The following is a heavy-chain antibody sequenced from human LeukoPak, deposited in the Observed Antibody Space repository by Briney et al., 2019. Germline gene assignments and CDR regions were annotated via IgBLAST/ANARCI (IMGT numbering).Heavy chain of an antibody. CDR3: ATASAIAAAGIFDY. D-gene: IGHD6-13*01. J-gene: IGHJ4*02. Sequence: ASVKVSCKVSGYTLTELSMHWVRQAPGKGLEWMGGFDPEDGETIYAQKFQGRATMTEDTSTDTAYMELSSLRSEDTAVYYCATASAIAAAGIFDYWGQGTLVTVSS. V-gene: IGHV1-24*01. CDR1: GYTLTELS. CDR2: FDPEDGET.